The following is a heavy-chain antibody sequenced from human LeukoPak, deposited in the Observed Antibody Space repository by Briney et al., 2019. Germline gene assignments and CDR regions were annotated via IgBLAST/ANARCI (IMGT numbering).Heavy chain of an antibody. CDR2: FDSLDGEL. J-gene: IGHJ4*02. CDR3: ATNFDLDH. CDR1: GHPLADFA. D-gene: IGHD3-9*01. Sequence: ASVKVSCKVSGHPLADFAIHWVRQAPGQGLEWMGGFDSLDGELIYAQKFQGRVTMTEDTSTDTAYMDLRSLTSDDTAVYYCATNFDLDHWGQGTQVTVSS. V-gene: IGHV1-24*01.